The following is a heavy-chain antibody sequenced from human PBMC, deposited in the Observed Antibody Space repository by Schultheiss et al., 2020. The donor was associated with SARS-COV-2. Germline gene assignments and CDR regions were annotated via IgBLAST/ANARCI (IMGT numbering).Heavy chain of an antibody. CDR3: AKDLYDYVWGSYRPKGTLDY. V-gene: IGHV3-23*01. CDR1: GFTFRSYW. J-gene: IGHJ4*02. D-gene: IGHD3-16*02. Sequence: GGSLRLSCAASGFTFRSYWMHWVRQVPGKGPVWVSAIGADSGGRDYADSVKGRFTISRDNSKNTLYLQMNSLRAEDTAVYYCAKDLYDYVWGSYRPKGTLDYWGQGTLVTVSS. CDR2: IGADSGGR.